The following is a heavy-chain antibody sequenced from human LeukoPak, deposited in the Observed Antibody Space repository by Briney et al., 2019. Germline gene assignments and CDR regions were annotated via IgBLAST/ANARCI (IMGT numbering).Heavy chain of an antibody. J-gene: IGHJ4*02. CDR3: ATLLGYCSGGSCYAFDY. CDR2: IYYSGST. V-gene: IGHV4-39*01. Sequence: SETLSLTCTVSGGSISSSSYYWGWIRQPPGKGLEWIVSIYYSGSTYYNPSLKSRVTISVDTSKNQFSLKLSSVTPADTAVYYCATLLGYCSGGSCYAFDYWGQGTLVTVSS. D-gene: IGHD2-15*01. CDR1: GGSISSSSYY.